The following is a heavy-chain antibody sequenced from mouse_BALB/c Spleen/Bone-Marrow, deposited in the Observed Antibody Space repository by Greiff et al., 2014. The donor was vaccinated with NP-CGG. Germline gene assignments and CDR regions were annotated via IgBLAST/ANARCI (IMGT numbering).Heavy chain of an antibody. CDR1: GYTFTSYW. V-gene: IGHV1-69*02. J-gene: IGHJ4*01. CDR3: TRQYGNCYAMDY. CDR2: IYPSDSYT. D-gene: IGHD2-10*02. Sequence: QVQLQQSGAELVRPGASVKVSCKASGYTFTSYWINWVKQRPGQGLEWIGNIYPSDSYTNCNQNFKDKATLTVDKSSSTAYMQLSSPTSEDSAVYYCTRQYGNCYAMDYWGQGTSVTVSS.